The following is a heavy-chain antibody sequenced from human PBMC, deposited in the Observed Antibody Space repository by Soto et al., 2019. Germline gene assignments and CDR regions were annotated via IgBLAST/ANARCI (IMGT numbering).Heavy chain of an antibody. D-gene: IGHD7-27*01. J-gene: IGHJ5*01. Sequence: PSETLSLTCTVSGGSISSYYWSWIRQTPGKVLEWVGYIHYSGSTNYNPSLKSRVTMSVDSAKNQFSLQLSSVTAADTAVYFCARGRYCLTGRCFPNWFDSWGQGALVTVSS. CDR3: ARGRYCLTGRCFPNWFDS. CDR2: IHYSGST. CDR1: GGSISSYY. V-gene: IGHV4-59*01.